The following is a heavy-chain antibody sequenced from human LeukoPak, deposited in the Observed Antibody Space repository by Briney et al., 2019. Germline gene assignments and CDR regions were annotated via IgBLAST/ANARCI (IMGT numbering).Heavy chain of an antibody. CDR3: ARDSYSSGPNFDY. D-gene: IGHD6-19*01. V-gene: IGHV3-21*01. J-gene: IGHJ4*02. Sequence: PGGSLRLSCAASGFTFSSYSMNWVRQAPGKGLECVSSISSSSSYIYYADSVKGRFTISRDNAKNSLYLQMNSLRAEDTAVYYCARDSYSSGPNFDYWGQGTLVTVSS. CDR2: ISSSSSYI. CDR1: GFTFSSYS.